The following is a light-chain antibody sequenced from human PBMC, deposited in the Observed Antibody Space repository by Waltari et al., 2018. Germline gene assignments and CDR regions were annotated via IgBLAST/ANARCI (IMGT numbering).Light chain of an antibody. V-gene: IGKV3-15*01. Sequence: ELVMTQSPATLSVSPGERASLSCRASQSASTSLAWYQQTPGQAPRLLIYRASTRAAGIPDRFSGSGSGTDFTLTISSLQSEDSAIYYCQQYNIWPWTFGQGTKVDIK. CDR1: QSASTS. J-gene: IGKJ1*01. CDR2: RAS. CDR3: QQYNIWPWT.